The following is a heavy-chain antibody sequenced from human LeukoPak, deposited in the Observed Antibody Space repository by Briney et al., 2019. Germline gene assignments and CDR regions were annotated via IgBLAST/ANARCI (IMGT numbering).Heavy chain of an antibody. V-gene: IGHV3-15*01. CDR1: GFTFSNAW. D-gene: IGHD2-15*01. CDR3: TTSPPYCSGRSCFDY. J-gene: IGHJ4*02. Sequence: GGSLRLSCAAPGFTFSNAWMSWLRQAPGKGLEWVINIKSKTDGGTTDYAAPVKGRFTISRDDSRNTLYLQMNSLKAEDTAVYYCTTSPPYCSGRSCFDYWGQGTLVTVSS. CDR2: IKSKTDGGTT.